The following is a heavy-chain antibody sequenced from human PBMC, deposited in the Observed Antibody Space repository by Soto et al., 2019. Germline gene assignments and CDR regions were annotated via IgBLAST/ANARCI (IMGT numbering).Heavy chain of an antibody. CDR1: RGIFSTYA. CDR2: IIPIFGTP. CDR3: ARDRDDYGSGNYYNRIDF. Sequence: QVQVIQSGAEVKKPGSSVKVSCQVSRGIFSTYAISWLRQAPGQGLEWMGGIIPIFGTPNYAQNFQGRVTITADESTSTAYMELSGLRSEDSAVYDCARDRDDYGSGNYYNRIDFWGQGTLVTVSS. J-gene: IGHJ4*02. V-gene: IGHV1-69*01. D-gene: IGHD3-10*01.